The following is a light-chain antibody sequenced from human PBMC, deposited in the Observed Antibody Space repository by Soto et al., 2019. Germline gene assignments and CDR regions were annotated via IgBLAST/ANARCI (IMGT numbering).Light chain of an antibody. CDR2: GAS. CDR1: QSVTNSY. Sequence: ILLTQSPGTLSLSPGETATLSCRASQSVTNSYLAWYQQKPGQAPRLLIYGASSRAPGIPDRFSGSGSGTDFTLTISRLEPEDFAVYYCQQYGSSPPLITFGQGTRLEIK. J-gene: IGKJ5*01. CDR3: QQYGSSPPLIT. V-gene: IGKV3-20*01.